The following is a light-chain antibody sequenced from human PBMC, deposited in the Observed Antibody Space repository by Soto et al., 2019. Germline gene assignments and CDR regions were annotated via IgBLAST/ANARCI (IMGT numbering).Light chain of an antibody. J-gene: IGKJ4*01. CDR2: AAF. CDR1: QSISSY. V-gene: IGKV1-39*01. Sequence: DIQMTQSPSSLSASVGDRVTITCRASQSISSYLNLYQQKPGKAPNLLIYAAFSLQSVVPSRFSASGSGTDFTLTISSLQPEDFATYYCQQSYSAPLTFGGGTKVDIK. CDR3: QQSYSAPLT.